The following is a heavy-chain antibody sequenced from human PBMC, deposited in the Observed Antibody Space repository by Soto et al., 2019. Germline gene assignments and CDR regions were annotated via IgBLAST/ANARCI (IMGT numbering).Heavy chain of an antibody. CDR3: ARVSCSSGTCYSASDDY. V-gene: IGHV1-24*01. D-gene: IGHD2-15*01. Sequence: ASVKVSCKVSGYTLTELSMHWVRQAPGKGLEWMGGFDPEDGETIYAQKFQGRVTMTEDTSTDTAYMELSSLRSEDTAVYYCARVSCSSGTCYSASDDYWGQGTLVTVSS. CDR1: GYTLTELS. J-gene: IGHJ4*02. CDR2: FDPEDGET.